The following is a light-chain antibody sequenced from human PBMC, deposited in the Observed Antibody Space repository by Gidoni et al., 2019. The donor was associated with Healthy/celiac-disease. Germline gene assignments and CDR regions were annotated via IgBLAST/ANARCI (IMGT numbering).Light chain of an antibody. CDR3: QQLNSYPWT. V-gene: IGKV1-9*01. Sequence: DIQLTQSPSFLSASVGDRVTITCRASQGISSNLAWYQQKPGKAPKLLIYAASPLQSGVPSRFSGSGSGTEFTLTISSLQPEDFATYYCQQLNSYPWTFGQGTKVEIK. CDR1: QGISSN. J-gene: IGKJ1*01. CDR2: AAS.